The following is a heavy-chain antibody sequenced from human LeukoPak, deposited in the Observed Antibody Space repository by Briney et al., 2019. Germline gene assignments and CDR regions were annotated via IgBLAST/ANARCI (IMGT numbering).Heavy chain of an antibody. J-gene: IGHJ5*02. CDR2: INSDGINT. D-gene: IGHD3-22*01. V-gene: IGHV3-74*01. CDR1: GFTFSNYW. CDR3: ARDLGQYYDTSDNWFDP. Sequence: GGSLRLSCAASGFTFSNYWMHWVRHAPGKGLVWVSRINSDGINTIYADSVKGRFTISRDNAKNTLNLQMNSLRAEDTAVYYCARDLGQYYDTSDNWFDPWGQGTLVTVSS.